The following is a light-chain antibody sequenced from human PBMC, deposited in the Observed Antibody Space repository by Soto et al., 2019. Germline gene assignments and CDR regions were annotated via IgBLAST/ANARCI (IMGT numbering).Light chain of an antibody. CDR1: QSVTSY. V-gene: IGKV3D-15*01. CDR2: HAS. CDR3: QQYNNWPPIT. J-gene: IGKJ5*01. Sequence: EIVLTQSPATLSLSPWERATLSCRASQSVTSYLAWYQQKPGQAPRLLIYHASSRATGIPDRFSGSGSWADFTLTISSLQSEGFAVYYCQQYNNWPPITFGQGTRLEIK.